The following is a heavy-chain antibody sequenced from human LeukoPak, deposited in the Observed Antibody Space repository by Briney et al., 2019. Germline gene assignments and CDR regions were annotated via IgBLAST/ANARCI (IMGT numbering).Heavy chain of an antibody. J-gene: IGHJ4*02. V-gene: IGHV4-59*01. Sequence: SETLSLTCTVSGGSISSYYWSWIRQPPGKGLEWIGYIYNSGSTNYSPSLKSRVTISVDTSKNQFSLKLSSVTAADTAVYYCARVHRYCSGGSCYVFDYWGQGTLVTVSS. CDR1: GGSISSYY. D-gene: IGHD2-15*01. CDR2: IYNSGST. CDR3: ARVHRYCSGGSCYVFDY.